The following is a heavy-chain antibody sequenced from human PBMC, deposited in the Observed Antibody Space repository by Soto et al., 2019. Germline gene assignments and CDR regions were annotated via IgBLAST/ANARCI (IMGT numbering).Heavy chain of an antibody. Sequence: QVQLVESGGGVVQPGTSLRLSCVASGFTFSSYGMNWVRQVPGKGPEWVAVIWFDGSNEYYGDSVKGRFTISRDNSKNTLYLQLNCLRAEDTAVYYCARSGDYDYYYAMDVWGQGTTVTVSS. D-gene: IGHD4-17*01. CDR1: GFTFSSYG. CDR2: IWFDGSNE. CDR3: ARSGDYDYYYAMDV. J-gene: IGHJ6*02. V-gene: IGHV3-33*01.